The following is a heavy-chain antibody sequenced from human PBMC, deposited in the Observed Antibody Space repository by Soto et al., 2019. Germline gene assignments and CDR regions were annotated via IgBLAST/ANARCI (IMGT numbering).Heavy chain of an antibody. J-gene: IGHJ5*02. CDR2: IYYTGST. Sequence: TLSLSCSVSGGSISSAGYYWSWIRQHPGKGLEWIGYIYYTGSTYYNPSLKSRVTLSVDTSKNQFSLKLSSMTAADTAVYYCARSPYSSLSGPYNWFDLWGRGTLVTVSS. CDR1: GGSISSAGYY. V-gene: IGHV4-31*03. CDR3: ARSPYSSLSGPYNWFDL. D-gene: IGHD6-6*01.